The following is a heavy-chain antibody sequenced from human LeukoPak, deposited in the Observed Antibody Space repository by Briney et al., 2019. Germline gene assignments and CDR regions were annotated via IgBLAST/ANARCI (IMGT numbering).Heavy chain of an antibody. V-gene: IGHV3-53*01. Sequence: GGSLRLSCAASGFTVSSNYMSWVRQAPGKGLEWVSVIYSAGNTNYADSVKGRFTISRDNAKKSLYLQMNSLRAEDTAVYYCARELQDAFDIWGQGTMVIVSS. CDR1: GFTVSSNY. D-gene: IGHD4-11*01. CDR3: ARELQDAFDI. J-gene: IGHJ3*02. CDR2: IYSAGNT.